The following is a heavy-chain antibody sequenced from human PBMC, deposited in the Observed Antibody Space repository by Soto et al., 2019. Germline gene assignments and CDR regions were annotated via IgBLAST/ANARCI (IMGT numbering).Heavy chain of an antibody. V-gene: IGHV3-30*18. CDR2: VSHDGRNT. Sequence: VQLVESGGGVVQPGRSLRLSCAASGFTFSDYAMHWVRQAPGKGLEWVAVVSHDGRNTHYADSVKGRFTISRDSSKNKVSLGMTRLGGEGKAGHYRGKGGPAWVGTSGFKLRGPGALVTVSS. D-gene: IGHD1-26*01. J-gene: IGHJ4*02. CDR3: GKGGPAWVGTSGFKL. CDR1: GFTFSDYA.